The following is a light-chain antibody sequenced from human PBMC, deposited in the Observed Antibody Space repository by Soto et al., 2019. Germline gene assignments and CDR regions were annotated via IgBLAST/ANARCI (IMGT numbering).Light chain of an antibody. CDR2: EVS. J-gene: IGLJ1*01. V-gene: IGLV2-14*01. CDR3: SSYKTGSTLV. CDR1: SSDVGGYNY. Sequence: QSALTQPASVFGSPGQPITISCTGTSSDVGGYNYVSWYQHHPGKAPKVMIYEVSNRPSGISNRFSGSKSGNTASLTISGLQAEDEADYYCSSYKTGSTLVFGTGTKVTVL.